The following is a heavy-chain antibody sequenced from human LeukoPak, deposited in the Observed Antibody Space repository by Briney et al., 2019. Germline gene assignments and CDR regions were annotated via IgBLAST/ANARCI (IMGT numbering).Heavy chain of an antibody. V-gene: IGHV4-34*01. J-gene: IGHJ4*02. Sequence: SETLSLTCAVYGGSFSGYYWNWIRQPPGKGLEWIGEINHSGSTNYNPSLKSRVTISVDTSKNQFSLKLSSVTAADTAVYYCARGRGGSYDYWGQGTLVTVSS. CDR1: GGSFSGYY. CDR2: INHSGST. D-gene: IGHD1-26*01. CDR3: ARGRGGSYDY.